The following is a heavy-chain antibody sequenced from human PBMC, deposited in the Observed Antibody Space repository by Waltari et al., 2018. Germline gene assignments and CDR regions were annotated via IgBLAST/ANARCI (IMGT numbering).Heavy chain of an antibody. CDR1: GFTFSSYA. D-gene: IGHD6-19*01. V-gene: IGHV3-23*04. CDR3: AKDSAVAGTGTGGYFDY. CDR2: ISGSGGST. J-gene: IGHJ4*02. Sequence: VQLVESGGGLVQPGGSLRLSCAASGFTFSSYAMSWVRQAPGKGLEWVSAISGSGGSTYYADSLKGRFTISRDNSKNTLYLQMNSLRAEDTAVYYCAKDSAVAGTGTGGYFDYWGQGTLVTVSS.